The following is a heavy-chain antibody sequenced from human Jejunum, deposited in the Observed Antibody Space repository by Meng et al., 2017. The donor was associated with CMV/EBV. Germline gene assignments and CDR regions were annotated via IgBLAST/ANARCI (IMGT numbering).Heavy chain of an antibody. V-gene: IGHV3-7*01. J-gene: IGHJ6*02. CDR3: ARGSYDYWSGHHNFWSGYLPYGMDV. Sequence: WFRPAPGKGLEWVANIKQDGSAKHYVDSVKGRFTIPRDNAKNSLYLQMNSLRVEDSAVYYCARGSYDYWSGHHNFWSGYLPYGMDVWGQGTTVTVSS. D-gene: IGHD3-3*01. CDR2: IKQDGSAK.